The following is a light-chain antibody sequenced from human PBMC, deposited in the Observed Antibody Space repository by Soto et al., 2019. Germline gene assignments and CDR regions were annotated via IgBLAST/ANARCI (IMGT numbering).Light chain of an antibody. CDR2: DAS. J-gene: IGKJ2*03. V-gene: IGKV1-5*01. CDR3: QQYNSYLYS. Sequence: DIQMTQSPSTLSASVGDRVTITCRASQSISSWLAWYQQKQGKAPKLLIYDASSLESGATSRFSGSGSGTEFALTISSLQPDDFATYYYQQYNSYLYSFGQGTKMETK. CDR1: QSISSW.